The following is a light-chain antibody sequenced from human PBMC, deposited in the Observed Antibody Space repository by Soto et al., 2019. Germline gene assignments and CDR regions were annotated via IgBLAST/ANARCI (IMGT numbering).Light chain of an antibody. CDR2: DAS. Sequence: EIVLTQSPATLSLSPGERATISCRASQSVSSYLAWYQQKPGQAPRLLIYDASNRATGIPARFSGSGSGTDFTLTISSLEPEAFGVYYCQQRSNWPPIFTFGPGTKVDIK. CDR1: QSVSSY. J-gene: IGKJ3*01. V-gene: IGKV3-11*01. CDR3: QQRSNWPPIFT.